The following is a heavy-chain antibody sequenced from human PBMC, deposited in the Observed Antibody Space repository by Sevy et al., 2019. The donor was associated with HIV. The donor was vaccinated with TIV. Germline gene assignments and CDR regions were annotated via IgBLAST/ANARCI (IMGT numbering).Heavy chain of an antibody. CDR1: GLTFSSYW. D-gene: IGHD6-13*01. J-gene: IGHJ4*02. CDR3: ARSYSSSWYILYYFEY. Sequence: GGSLRLSCAASGLTFSSYWMHWVRQAPGKGLVWVSRINSDGSSTSYADSVKGRFTISRDNAKNSLFLHMNTLRAEDTAVYYCARSYSSSWYILYYFEYWGQGTPVTVSS. CDR2: INSDGSST. V-gene: IGHV3-74*01.